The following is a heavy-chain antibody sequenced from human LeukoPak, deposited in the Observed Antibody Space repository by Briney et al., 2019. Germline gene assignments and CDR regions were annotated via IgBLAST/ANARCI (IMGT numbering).Heavy chain of an antibody. D-gene: IGHD2-15*01. Sequence: PSETLSLTCTVSGGPISRYYWSWIRQPPGKGLEWIGHIYDSGITNYNLSLKSRDTMSVDTSKNQFSLKLSSVTAADTAVYYCARVSGYCSGGACYSRRHFDHWGQGTLVTVSS. CDR1: GGPISRYY. V-gene: IGHV4-59*01. J-gene: IGHJ4*02. CDR3: ARVSGYCSGGACYSRRHFDH. CDR2: IYDSGIT.